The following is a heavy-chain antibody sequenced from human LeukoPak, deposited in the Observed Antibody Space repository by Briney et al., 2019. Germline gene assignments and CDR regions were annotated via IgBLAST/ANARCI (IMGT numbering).Heavy chain of an antibody. D-gene: IGHD4-17*01. CDR2: INPNSGGT. CDR3: ARDTVTPAIYYYYYGMDV. CDR1: GYTFTGYY. J-gene: IGHJ6*02. V-gene: IGHV1-2*02. Sequence: EASVKVSCKASGYTFTGYYMHWVRQAPGQGLEWMGWINPNSGGTNYAQKFQGRVTMTRDTSISTAYMELSRLRSDDTAVYYCARDTVTPAIYYYYYGMDVWGQGTTVTVSS.